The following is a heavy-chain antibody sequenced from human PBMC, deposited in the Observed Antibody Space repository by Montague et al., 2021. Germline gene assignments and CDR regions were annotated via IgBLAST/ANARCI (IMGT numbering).Heavy chain of an antibody. V-gene: IGHV4-39*01. D-gene: IGHD3-16*02. CDR2: IYYSGST. Sequence: SETLSLTCTVSGGSISSSSYYWGWIRQPPGKGLEWIGSIYYSGSTYYNPSLKSRVTISVDTSKNQFSLKLSSVTAADTAVYYCARHVIGNYGMDVWGQGTTVNGSS. J-gene: IGHJ6*02. CDR1: GGSISSSSYY. CDR3: ARHVIGNYGMDV.